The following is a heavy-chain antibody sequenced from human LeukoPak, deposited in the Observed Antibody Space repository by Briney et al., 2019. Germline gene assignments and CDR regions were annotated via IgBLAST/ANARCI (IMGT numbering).Heavy chain of an antibody. V-gene: IGHV4-59*01. D-gene: IGHD4-11*01. CDR2: IYHRGST. J-gene: IGHJ6*02. CDR1: GGSISSYY. Sequence: SETLSLTCTVSGGSISSYYWSWLRQPPGKGLEWIGYIYHRGSTTFNPSLKSRVTISVDASKKQFSLKLSSVTAADPAVYYCARGDYRSSYYYYGMDVWGQGTTVTVSS. CDR3: ARGDYRSSYYYYGMDV.